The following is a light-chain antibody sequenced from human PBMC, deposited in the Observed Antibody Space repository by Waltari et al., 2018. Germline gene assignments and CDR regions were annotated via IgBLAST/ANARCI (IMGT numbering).Light chain of an antibody. Sequence: QFLLTQPPSVSAAPGQQVTISCSGNNSNIGKTYVSWYQQFPGTVPKLIINENYKRPSGVPDRFSSSKSGTSATLGITGLQPGDEADYYCATWDLSVHTEMFGGGTKLTVL. CDR3: ATWDLSVHTEM. V-gene: IGLV1-51*02. J-gene: IGLJ3*02. CDR1: NSNIGKTY. CDR2: ENY.